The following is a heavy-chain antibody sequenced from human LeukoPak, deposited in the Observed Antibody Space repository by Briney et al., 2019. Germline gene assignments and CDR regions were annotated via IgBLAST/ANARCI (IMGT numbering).Heavy chain of an antibody. Sequence: SETLSLTCAVCGGSFSGYYWRWLRQPPGKGLEWIGEINHSGSTNYNPSLKSRVTISVDTSKDQFSLKLSSVTAADTAVYYCARGVRYCSSTSCYFYFDYWGQGTLVTVSS. V-gene: IGHV4-34*01. J-gene: IGHJ4*02. CDR1: GGSFSGYY. D-gene: IGHD2-2*01. CDR3: ARGVRYCSSTSCYFYFDY. CDR2: INHSGST.